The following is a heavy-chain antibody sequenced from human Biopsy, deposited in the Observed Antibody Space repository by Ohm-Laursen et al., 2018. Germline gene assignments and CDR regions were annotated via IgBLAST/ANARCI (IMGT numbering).Heavy chain of an antibody. J-gene: IGHJ5*02. CDR2: IFNSANT. D-gene: IGHD3-22*01. CDR3: ARGDYFDSNGYFWFDP. Sequence: TLSLTCTFSGGSISSGGSYWSWIRQRPGKGLEWIGYIFNSANTYYNPSLKNLITISGDTSKNQFSLKLNSVTAADTAVYYCARGDYFDSNGYFWFDPWGQGTLVTVSS. CDR1: GGSISSGGSY. V-gene: IGHV4-31*01.